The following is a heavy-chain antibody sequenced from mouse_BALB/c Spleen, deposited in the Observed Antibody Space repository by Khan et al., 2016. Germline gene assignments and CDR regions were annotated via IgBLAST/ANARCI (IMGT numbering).Heavy chain of an antibody. CDR1: GFTFEDPL. J-gene: IGHJ4*01. CDR3: ARTYYDYLFTY. D-gene: IGHD2-4*01. CDR2: IDPANGKT. Sequence: VQLQQSGAELVKPGASVKLSCTASGFTFEDPLMHWVKQSPEQGLDWIGGIDPANGKTKYDPKFKVKATITTDTSSNTAYLQLSSLTSEDTAVYYCARTYYDYLFTYWGQGTSVTVSS. V-gene: IGHV14-3*02.